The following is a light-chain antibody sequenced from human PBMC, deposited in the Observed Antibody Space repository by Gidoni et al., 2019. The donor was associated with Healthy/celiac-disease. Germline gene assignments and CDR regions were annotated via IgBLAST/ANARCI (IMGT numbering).Light chain of an antibody. Sequence: DIQTTQSPSSLSASVGDRVTITCQASQDIRNYLNWYQQKPGKAPKLLICDASNLETGVPSRFSGRGFGRDFTFTISSLQPEDIATYYCQQYDNLRFTFGPGTKVDIK. CDR3: QQYDNLRFT. V-gene: IGKV1-33*01. CDR2: DAS. CDR1: QDIRNY. J-gene: IGKJ3*01.